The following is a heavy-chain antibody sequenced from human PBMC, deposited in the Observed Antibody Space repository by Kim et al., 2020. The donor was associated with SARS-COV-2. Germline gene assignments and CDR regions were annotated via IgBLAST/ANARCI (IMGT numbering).Heavy chain of an antibody. Sequence: GGSLRLSCAASGFTFSSYDMHWVRQAPGKGLEWVAIIWLDGSNQYYADSVKGRFTISKDNSKNTLYXQMSXXXXEDTAVYYCMSKXXGEXLWGQGTLVTVSS. V-gene: IGHV3-33*01. D-gene: IGHD2-21*01. CDR1: GFTFSSYD. J-gene: IGHJ4*02. CDR3: MSKXXGEXL. CDR2: IWLDGSNQ.